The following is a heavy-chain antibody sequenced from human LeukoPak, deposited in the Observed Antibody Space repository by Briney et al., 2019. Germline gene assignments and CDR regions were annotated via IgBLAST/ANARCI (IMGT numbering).Heavy chain of an antibody. D-gene: IGHD2-21*02. CDR3: ARELPREVTLDY. CDR2: INNDGSST. J-gene: IGHJ4*02. Sequence: GGSLRLSCAASGFTFIAYGMQWVRQAPGKGLVWVSRINNDGSSTSYADSVKGRFTISRDNAKNTLYLQVNSLRAEDTGVYYCARELPREVTLDYWGQGTLVAVSS. V-gene: IGHV3-74*01. CDR1: GFTFIAYG.